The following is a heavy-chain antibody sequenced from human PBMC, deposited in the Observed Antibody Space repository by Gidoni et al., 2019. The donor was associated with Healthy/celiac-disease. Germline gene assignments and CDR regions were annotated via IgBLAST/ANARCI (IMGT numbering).Heavy chain of an antibody. CDR2: ISSSGSTI. V-gene: IGHV3-48*03. Sequence: EVQLVESGGGLVQPGGSLSLSCPASVFTFSSYEMNWVRQAPGKGLEWVSYISSSGSTIYYADSVKGRFTISRDNAKNSLYLQMNSLRAEDTAVYYCARDPAVAGTFDYWGQGTLVTVSS. D-gene: IGHD6-19*01. J-gene: IGHJ4*02. CDR3: ARDPAVAGTFDY. CDR1: VFTFSSYE.